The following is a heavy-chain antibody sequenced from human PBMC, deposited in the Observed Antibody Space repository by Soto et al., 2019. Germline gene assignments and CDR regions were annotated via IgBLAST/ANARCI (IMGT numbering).Heavy chain of an antibody. J-gene: IGHJ4*02. D-gene: IGHD5-18*01. CDR2: ISGRGSST. Sequence: GGSLRLSCAASGFTFSSYAMSWVRQAPGKGLEWVSAISGRGSSTDYADSVKGRFTISRDNSKNTLYLQMNSLRAEDTAVYYCAKDGTAMVFRYWGQGTLVTVSS. CDR3: AKDGTAMVFRY. V-gene: IGHV3-23*01. CDR1: GFTFSSYA.